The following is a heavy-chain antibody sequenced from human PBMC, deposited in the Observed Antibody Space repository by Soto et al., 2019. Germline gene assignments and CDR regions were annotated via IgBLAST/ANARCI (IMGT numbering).Heavy chain of an antibody. V-gene: IGHV3-30-3*01. CDR3: ARGIVAPQPGPPSGPWRWGNWFDP. D-gene: IGHD5-12*01. CDR2: ISYDGSNK. J-gene: IGHJ5*02. Sequence: GGSLRLSCAASGFTFSSYAMHWVRQAPGKGLEWVAVISYDGSNKYYAVSVKGRFTIPRDISNHTLYLQMNSLRDDDMDVYYLARGIVAPQPGPPSGPWRWGNWFDPWGQGTLVTVSS. CDR1: GFTFSSYA.